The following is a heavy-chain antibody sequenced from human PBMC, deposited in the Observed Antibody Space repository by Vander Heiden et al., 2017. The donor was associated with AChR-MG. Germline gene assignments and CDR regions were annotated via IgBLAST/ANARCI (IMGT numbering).Heavy chain of an antibody. D-gene: IGHD2-15*01. Sequence: EVQPVKSGGGLVQPGGSLRLSCAASGFTFNNYWMNWVRQAPGKGLVWVSRIRFDGTNTNYADSVKGRFTIARDNAKNTLYLQMNSLRDEDTAVYYCTRESTGWYSDYWGQGTLVTVSP. V-gene: IGHV3-74*01. CDR3: TRESTGWYSDY. CDR2: IRFDGTNT. J-gene: IGHJ4*02. CDR1: GFTFNNYW.